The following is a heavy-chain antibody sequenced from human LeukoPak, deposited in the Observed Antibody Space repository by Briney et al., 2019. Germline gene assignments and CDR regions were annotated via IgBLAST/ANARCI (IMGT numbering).Heavy chain of an antibody. V-gene: IGHV4-59*12. Sequence: SETLSLTCTVSGGSISSYYWSWIRQPPEKGLEWIGYIYYSGSTNYNPSLKSRVTISVDTSKNQFSLQLSSVTAADTAVYYCARGHSSAKITITFADYYYMDVWGKGTTVTVAS. CDR2: IYYSGST. CDR1: GGSISSYY. D-gene: IGHD3-16*01. J-gene: IGHJ6*03. CDR3: ARGHSSAKITITFADYYYMDV.